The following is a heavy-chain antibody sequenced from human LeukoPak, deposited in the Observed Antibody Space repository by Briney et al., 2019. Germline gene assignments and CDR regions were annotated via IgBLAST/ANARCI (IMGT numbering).Heavy chain of an antibody. J-gene: IGHJ3*02. V-gene: IGHV1-69*05. D-gene: IGHD3-3*01. CDR2: IIPIFGTA. CDR3: ARTYYDFWSGPRDHAFNI. Sequence: GASVKISCSFSGFTITSYGIHWVQQSPGQGLEWMGWIIPIFGTANYAQKFQGRVTITTDESTSTAYMELSSLRSEDTAVYYCARTYYDFWSGPRDHAFNIWGQGTMVTVSS. CDR1: GFTITSYG.